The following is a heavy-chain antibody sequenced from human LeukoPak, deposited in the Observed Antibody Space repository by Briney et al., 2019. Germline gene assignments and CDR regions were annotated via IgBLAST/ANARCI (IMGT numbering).Heavy chain of an antibody. CDR2: IEKDGSQE. CDR3: VRYEFDY. J-gene: IGHJ4*02. CDR1: GFTFSDYW. D-gene: IGHD2-8*01. V-gene: IGHV3-7*01. Sequence: GGSLRLSCVSSGFTFSDYWMIWVRQAPGKGLEWVATIEKDGSQEFYVDSVKGRFTISRDNAKNSVYLQMNSLRVEDTAVYYCVRYEFDYWGQGTLVTVSS.